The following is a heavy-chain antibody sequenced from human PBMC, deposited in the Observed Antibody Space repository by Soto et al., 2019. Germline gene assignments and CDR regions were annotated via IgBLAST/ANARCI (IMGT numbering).Heavy chain of an antibody. Sequence: EVQLLESGGGLVQPGGSLRLSCAASGFTFSSYAMNWVRQAPGKGLEWVSTISGSDCGTYYADSVKVLFTISSDNSKNTLYLQMNSLRAEDTAVYYCAKVGLNTMTTVTKGYFQHWGQGTLVTVSS. V-gene: IGHV3-23*01. D-gene: IGHD4-17*01. J-gene: IGHJ1*01. CDR2: ISGSDCGT. CDR3: AKVGLNTMTTVTKGYFQH. CDR1: GFTFSSYA.